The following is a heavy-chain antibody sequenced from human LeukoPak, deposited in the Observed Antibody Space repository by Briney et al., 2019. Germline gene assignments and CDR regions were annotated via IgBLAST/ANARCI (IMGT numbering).Heavy chain of an antibody. CDR3: AKAASGYDYYYDY. Sequence: GGSLRLSCAASGFTFSTYGMHWVRQAPGKGLEWVAVISYDGSYKSYADSVKGRHTISRANSKNTLYLQMNSLRVEDTAVYYCAKAASGYDYYYDYWGQGTLVTVSS. J-gene: IGHJ4*02. D-gene: IGHD5-12*01. CDR2: ISYDGSYK. V-gene: IGHV3-30*18. CDR1: GFTFSTYG.